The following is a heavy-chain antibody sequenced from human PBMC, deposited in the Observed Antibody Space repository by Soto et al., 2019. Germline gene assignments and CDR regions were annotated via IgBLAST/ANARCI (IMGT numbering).Heavy chain of an antibody. D-gene: IGHD5-12*01. Sequence: EVQLVESGGGLVQPGGSLRLSCAASGFTLISYWMHWVRQAPGKGLVWVSRINIDGSSTSYADSVKGRFTISRDNAKNTLYLQVNSLRAEDTAVYYCARSRDGYNFVGDCWGQGTLVTVSS. CDR1: GFTLISYW. J-gene: IGHJ4*02. V-gene: IGHV3-74*01. CDR2: INIDGSST. CDR3: ARSRDGYNFVGDC.